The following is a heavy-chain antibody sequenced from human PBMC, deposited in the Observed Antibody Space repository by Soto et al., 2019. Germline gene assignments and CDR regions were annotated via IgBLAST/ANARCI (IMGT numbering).Heavy chain of an antibody. CDR3: ARDRGVLWFGELLSQWDPYYYGMDV. CDR1: GGSVSSGSYF. J-gene: IGHJ6*02. D-gene: IGHD3-10*01. CDR2: IHYTGST. Sequence: SETLSLTCTDSGGSVSSGSYFWSWIRQPPGKGLEWIGHIHYTGSTNYNSSLKSRVTISIDTSKSHFSLKLSSVTAADTAVYYCARDRGVLWFGELLSQWDPYYYGMDVWGQGTTVT. V-gene: IGHV4-61*03.